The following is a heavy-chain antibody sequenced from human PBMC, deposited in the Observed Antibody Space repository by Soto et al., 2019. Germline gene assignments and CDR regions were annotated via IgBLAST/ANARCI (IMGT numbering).Heavy chain of an antibody. CDR1: GFTFSSYS. Sequence: HPGGSLRLSCAASGFTFSSYSMNWVRQAPGKGLEWVSYISSSSTIYYADSVKGRFTISRDNAKNSLYLQMNSLRDEDTAVYYCARVADYYYYYGMHVWGQGTTVTVSS. J-gene: IGHJ6*02. CDR2: ISSSSTI. D-gene: IGHD6-19*01. V-gene: IGHV3-48*02. CDR3: ARVADYYYYYGMHV.